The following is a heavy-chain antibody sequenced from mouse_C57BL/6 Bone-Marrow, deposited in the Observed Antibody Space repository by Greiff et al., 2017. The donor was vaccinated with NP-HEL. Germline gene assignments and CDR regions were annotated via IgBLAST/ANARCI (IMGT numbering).Heavy chain of an antibody. Sequence: QVQLQQSGPELVKPGASVKISCKASGYAFSSSWMNWVKQRPGKGLEWIGRIYPGDGDTNYNGKFKGKATLTADKSSRTAYMQLSSLTSEDSAVYFCARFLLLYFDVWGTGTTVTVSS. CDR1: GYAFSSSW. V-gene: IGHV1-82*01. J-gene: IGHJ1*03. D-gene: IGHD2-10*01. CDR2: IYPGDGDT. CDR3: ARFLLLYFDV.